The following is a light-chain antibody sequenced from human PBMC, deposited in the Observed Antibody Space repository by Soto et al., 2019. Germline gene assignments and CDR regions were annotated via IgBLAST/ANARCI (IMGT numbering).Light chain of an antibody. J-gene: IGKJ2*01. CDR2: GPY. CDR1: QRVSSCY. CDR3: QQYGISRGT. Sequence: EIVWTQSPCTLSLSPGERATLSCRASQRVSSCYLAWYRQKRGQAPRLLIYGPYSRATGIPHRFSGSESGTAFTLTISRMEPEDFAVYYCQQYGISRGTFGQGTKLEIK. V-gene: IGKV3-20*01.